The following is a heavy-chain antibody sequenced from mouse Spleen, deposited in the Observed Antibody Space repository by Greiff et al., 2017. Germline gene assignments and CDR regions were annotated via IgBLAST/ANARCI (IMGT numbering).Heavy chain of an antibody. CDR3: AREGILLLRSAWFAY. CDR1: GYTFTDYY. J-gene: IGHJ3*01. CDR2: IYPGSGNT. D-gene: IGHD1-1*01. V-gene: IGHV1-76*01. Sequence: QVQLKQSGAELVRPGASVKLSCKASGYTFTDYYINWVKQRPGQGLEWIARIYPGSGNTYYNEKFKGKATLTAEKSSSTAYMQLSSLTSEDSAVYFCAREGILLLRSAWFAYWGKGTLVTVSA.